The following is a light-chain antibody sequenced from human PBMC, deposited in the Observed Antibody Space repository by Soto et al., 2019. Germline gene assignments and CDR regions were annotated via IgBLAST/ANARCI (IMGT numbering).Light chain of an antibody. V-gene: IGLV2-14*01. CDR1: SSDVGGYNY. CDR3: SSYTSSSTQV. Sequence: QSALTQPASVSGSPGQSITISCTGTSSDVGGYNYVSWYQQNPGKAPKLMIYDVSNRPSGVSNRFSGSKSGNTASLTISGFQAEDEADYYCSSYTSSSTQVFGTGTKVTVL. CDR2: DVS. J-gene: IGLJ1*01.